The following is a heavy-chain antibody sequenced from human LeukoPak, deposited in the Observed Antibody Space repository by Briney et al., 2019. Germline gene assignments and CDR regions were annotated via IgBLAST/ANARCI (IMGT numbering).Heavy chain of an antibody. CDR1: GGSISSSSYY. J-gene: IGHJ4*02. Sequence: SETLSLTCTVSGGSISSSSYYWGWIRQPPGKGLEWIGIIYYSGSTYYNPSLKSRVTISVDTSKNQFSLKLSSVTAADTAVYYCARTYSYDTSGYYWGQGTLVTVSS. CDR3: ARTYSYDTSGYY. CDR2: IYYSGST. D-gene: IGHD3-22*01. V-gene: IGHV4-39*01.